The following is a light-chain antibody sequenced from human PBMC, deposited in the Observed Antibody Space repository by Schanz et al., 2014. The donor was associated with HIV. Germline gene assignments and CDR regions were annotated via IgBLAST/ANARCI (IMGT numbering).Light chain of an antibody. V-gene: IGLV2-14*03. Sequence: QSALTQPASVSGSPGQSITISCTGTSSDVGADNSVSWYQQHPGRAPRLLVYDVTYRPSGVSNRFSGSKSGNTASLTISGLQAEDEADYYCQSYDSSLSVVFGGGTKLTVL. J-gene: IGLJ2*01. CDR3: QSYDSSLSVV. CDR2: DVT. CDR1: SSDVGADNS.